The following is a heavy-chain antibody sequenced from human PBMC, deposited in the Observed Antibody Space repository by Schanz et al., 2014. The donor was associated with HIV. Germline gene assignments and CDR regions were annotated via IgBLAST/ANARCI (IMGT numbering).Heavy chain of an antibody. J-gene: IGHJ4*02. CDR1: GGTFSSYA. CDR3: TRLHYYYDRSGFSFDC. Sequence: QVQLVQSGAEVKKPGSSVKVSCKASGGTFSSYAFSWVRQAPGQGLEWMGWINPNSGGTNLAQKFEGRVTMTIDRSITTASMELSRLNSDDTAMYFCTRLHYYYDRSGFSFDCWGQGTLVTVSS. D-gene: IGHD3-22*01. CDR2: INPNSGGT. V-gene: IGHV1-2*02.